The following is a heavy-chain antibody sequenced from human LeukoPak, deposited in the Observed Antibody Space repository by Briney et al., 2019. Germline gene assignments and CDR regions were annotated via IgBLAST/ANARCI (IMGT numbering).Heavy chain of an antibody. Sequence: SETLSLTCAVYGGSFSGYYWSWIRQPPGKGLEWIGEINHSGSTNYNPSPKRRVTISVDTSKNQFSLKLSSVTAADTAVYYCATRSRLYYYGMDVWGQGTTVTVSS. V-gene: IGHV4-34*01. CDR3: ATRSRLYYYGMDV. CDR2: INHSGST. D-gene: IGHD3-16*01. CDR1: GGSFSGYY. J-gene: IGHJ6*02.